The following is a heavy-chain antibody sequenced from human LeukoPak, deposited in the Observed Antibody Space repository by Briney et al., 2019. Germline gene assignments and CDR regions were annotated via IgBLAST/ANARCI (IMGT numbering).Heavy chain of an antibody. CDR3: AKDKEEKVVTAYDC. CDR1: GFTFSSYA. J-gene: IGHJ4*02. CDR2: ISASGSHT. D-gene: IGHD2-21*02. Sequence: GGSLRLSCAASGFTFSSYAMSWVRQAPGKGLEWVSSISASGSHTYYADSVKGRFTISRDNSKNTLFLQMNSLRAEDTATYFCAKDKEEKVVTAYDCWGQGTLVTVSS. V-gene: IGHV3-23*01.